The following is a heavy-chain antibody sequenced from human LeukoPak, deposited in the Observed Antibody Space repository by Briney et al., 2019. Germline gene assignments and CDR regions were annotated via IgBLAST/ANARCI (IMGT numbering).Heavy chain of an antibody. Sequence: ASVKVSCKASGGTFSSYAISWVRQAPGQGLEWMGGIIPIFGTANYAQKFQGRATITADESTSTAYMELSSLRSEDTAVYYCARVDHVDTAMTGYWGQGTLVTVSS. V-gene: IGHV1-69*13. CDR1: GGTFSSYA. D-gene: IGHD5-18*01. CDR2: IIPIFGTA. CDR3: ARVDHVDTAMTGY. J-gene: IGHJ4*02.